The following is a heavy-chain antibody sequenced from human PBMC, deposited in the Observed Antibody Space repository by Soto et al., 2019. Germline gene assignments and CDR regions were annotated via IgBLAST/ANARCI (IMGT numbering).Heavy chain of an antibody. Sequence: WGSLRIPSAPSVITCRSHTMTWVAPAPGKGLDLVSSIASDSSDIDYADSVKGRFTISRDNGENSLYLHMTSLGAEDTGVYYCATTYCSGGYCFSSEYWGQGVMFTVSS. J-gene: IGHJ4*02. CDR2: IASDSSDI. D-gene: IGHD2-15*01. CDR3: ATTYCSGGYCFSSEY. V-gene: IGHV3-21*01. CDR1: VITCRSHT.